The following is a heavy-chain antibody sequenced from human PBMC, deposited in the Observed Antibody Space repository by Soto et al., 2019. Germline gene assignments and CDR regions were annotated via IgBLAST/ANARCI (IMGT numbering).Heavy chain of an antibody. V-gene: IGHV1-8*01. D-gene: IGHD6-13*01. J-gene: IGHJ4*02. Sequence: QVQLVQSGAEVKKPGASVKVSCKASGYTFTSYDINWVRQATAQGLEWMGWMNPNSGNTVYAQKFQGRVTMTRNTSISTDYMELSSLSSEDTAVYYGARGVAARSWGQGTLVTVSA. CDR1: GYTFTSYD. CDR2: MNPNSGNT. CDR3: ARGVAARS.